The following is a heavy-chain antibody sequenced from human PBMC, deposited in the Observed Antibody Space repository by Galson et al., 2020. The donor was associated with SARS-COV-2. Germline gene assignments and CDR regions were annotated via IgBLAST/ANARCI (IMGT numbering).Heavy chain of an antibody. CDR2: IYSGGST. CDR1: GFTVSSNY. V-gene: IGHV3-53*04. Sequence: GESLKISCAASGFTVSSNYMSWVRQAPGKGLEWVSVIYSGGSTYYADSVKGRFTISRHNSKNTLYLQMNSLRAEDTAVYYCARVKFGGYSSSWYLRRPANYDYGMDVWGQGTTVTVAS. D-gene: IGHD6-13*01. J-gene: IGHJ6*02. CDR3: ARVKFGGYSSSWYLRRPANYDYGMDV.